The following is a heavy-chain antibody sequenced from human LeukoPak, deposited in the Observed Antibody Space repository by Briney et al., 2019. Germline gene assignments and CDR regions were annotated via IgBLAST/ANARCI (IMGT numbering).Heavy chain of an antibody. J-gene: IGHJ4*02. CDR1: GFTFSSYG. V-gene: IGHV3-23*01. CDR2: ISGSGGST. D-gene: IGHD3-3*01. Sequence: GGSLRLSCAASGFTFSSYGMSWVRQAPGKGLEWVSAISGSGGSTYYADSVKGRFTISRDNSKNTLYLQMNSLRAEDTAVYYCAKRDDFWSGPGYFDYWGQGTLVTVSS. CDR3: AKRDDFWSGPGYFDY.